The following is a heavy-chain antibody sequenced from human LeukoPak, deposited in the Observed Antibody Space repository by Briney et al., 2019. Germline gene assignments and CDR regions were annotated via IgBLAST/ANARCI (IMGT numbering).Heavy chain of an antibody. CDR1: GFTFSSSA. V-gene: IGHV3-23*01. CDR3: AKDLRDIAVAGSGGY. D-gene: IGHD6-19*01. CDR2: ISGSGSST. J-gene: IGHJ4*02. Sequence: GGSLRLSCAASGFTFSSSAMSWVRQAPGKGLEWVSGISGSGSSTYYADSVKGRFTISRDNSKNTLYVQMNSLRAEDTAVYYCAKDLRDIAVAGSGGYWGQGTLVTVSS.